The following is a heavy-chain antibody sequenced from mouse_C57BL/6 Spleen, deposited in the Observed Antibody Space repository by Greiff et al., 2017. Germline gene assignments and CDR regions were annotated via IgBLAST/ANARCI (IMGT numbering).Heavy chain of an antibody. CDR2: IYPGDGDT. J-gene: IGHJ4*01. CDR3: ARRRGNWVVDYYAMDY. V-gene: IGHV1-80*01. CDR1: GYAFSSYW. Sequence: VQLQQSGAELVKPGASVKISCKASGYAFSSYWMNWVKQRPGKGLEWIGQIYPGDGDTNYNGKFKGKATLTADKSSSTSYMQLNMQTSGDSSVYFGARRRGNWVVDYYAMDYWGQGTLVTVSS. D-gene: IGHD4-1*01.